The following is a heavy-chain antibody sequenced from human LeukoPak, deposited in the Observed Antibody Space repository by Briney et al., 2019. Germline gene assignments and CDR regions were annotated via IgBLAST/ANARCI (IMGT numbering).Heavy chain of an antibody. CDR1: GLTVGVDC. D-gene: IGHD6-19*01. CDR2: MYGNGET. V-gene: IGHV3-66*01. Sequence: GGSQRLSCAVSGLTVGVDCVSWVRQAPGKGLEWVSVMYGNGETVYGDSVKGRFTISRDNSRNTVYLEMNRLRVEGTAVYHCVSVYDNGWYVDYWGQGTLVTVSS. CDR3: VSVYDNGWYVDY. J-gene: IGHJ4*02.